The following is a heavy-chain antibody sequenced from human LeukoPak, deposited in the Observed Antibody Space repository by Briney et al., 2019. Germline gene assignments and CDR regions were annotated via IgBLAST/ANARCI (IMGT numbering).Heavy chain of an antibody. D-gene: IGHD3-10*01. V-gene: IGHV3-21*01. CDR2: ISGGSSFI. CDR3: TREDYGSGSYLNWFDS. Sequence: GGSLRLSCAASGFSFSSYSINWVRQAPGKGLEWVSSISGGSSFISYAGSVKGRFIISRDNAKNSLSLQKNSLRAEDTAVYYCTREDYGSGSYLNWFDSWGQGTLVTVSS. CDR1: GFSFSSYS. J-gene: IGHJ5*01.